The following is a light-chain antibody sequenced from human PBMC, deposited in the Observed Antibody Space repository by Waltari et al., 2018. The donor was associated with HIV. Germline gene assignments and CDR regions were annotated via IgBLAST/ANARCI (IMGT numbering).Light chain of an antibody. CDR1: RSDVGSYNL. CDR3: CSYAHNDPWV. J-gene: IGLJ3*02. Sequence: QSALTQPASVSGSPGQSITISCTGTRSDVGSYNLVSWYQHHPAQAPTLIISGGSKRPSGVSNRFSGSKSGTTASLTISGLQAEDEADYHCCSYAHNDPWVFGGGTRLTVL. CDR2: GGS. V-gene: IGLV2-23*01.